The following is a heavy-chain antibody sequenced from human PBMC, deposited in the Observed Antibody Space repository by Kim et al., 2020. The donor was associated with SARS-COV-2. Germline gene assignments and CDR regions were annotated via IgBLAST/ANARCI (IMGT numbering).Heavy chain of an antibody. CDR2: ISYDGSNK. CDR1: GFTFSSYG. V-gene: IGHV3-33*05. J-gene: IGHJ3*02. CDR3: AREPNYGGNSGAFDI. Sequence: GGSLRLSCAASGFTFSSYGMHWVRQAPGKGLEWVAVISYDGSNKYYADSVKGRFTISRDNSKNTLYLQMNSLRAEDTAVYYCAREPNYGGNSGAFDIWGQGTMVTVSS. D-gene: IGHD4-17*01.